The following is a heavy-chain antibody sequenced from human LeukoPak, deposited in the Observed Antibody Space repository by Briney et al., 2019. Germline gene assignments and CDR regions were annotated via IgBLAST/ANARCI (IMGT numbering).Heavy chain of an antibody. CDR2: MNPNSGNT. CDR3: ARARGMYYYDSSGYYLGY. J-gene: IGHJ4*02. V-gene: IGHV1-8*01. D-gene: IGHD3-22*01. Sequence: GASVKVSCKASGYTFTSYDINWVRQATGQGLEWMGWMNPNSGNTGYAQKFQGRATMTRNTSISTAYMELSSLRSEDTAVYYCARARGMYYYDSSGYYLGYWGQGTLVTVSS. CDR1: GYTFTSYD.